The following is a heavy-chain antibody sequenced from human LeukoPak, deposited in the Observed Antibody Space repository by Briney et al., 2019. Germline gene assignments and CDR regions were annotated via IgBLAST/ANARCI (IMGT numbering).Heavy chain of an antibody. CDR3: ARGVGGIAAAGRRWFDP. CDR1: GGSFSGYY. CDR2: INHSGST. Sequence: SETLSLTCAVYGGSFSGYYWSWIRQPPGKGLEWIGEINHSGSTNYNPSLKSRVTISVDTSKNQFSLKLSSVTAADTAVYYCARGVGGIAAAGRRWFDPWGQGTLVTDSS. V-gene: IGHV4-34*01. J-gene: IGHJ5*02. D-gene: IGHD6-13*01.